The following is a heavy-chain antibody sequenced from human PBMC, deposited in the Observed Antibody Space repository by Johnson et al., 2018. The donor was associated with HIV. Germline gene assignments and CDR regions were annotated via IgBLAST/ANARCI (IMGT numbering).Heavy chain of an antibody. CDR1: GFTFSSYA. J-gene: IGHJ3*02. V-gene: IGHV3-30*14. D-gene: IGHD1-26*01. CDR2: ISYDGSNK. CDR3: AKGLWGGTYPHDAYDI. Sequence: QVQLVESVGGVVQPGRSLRLSCAASGFTFSSYAMHWVRQAPGKGLEWVAVISYDGSNKYYADSVKGRFTISRDNSNNTLYLQMNSLRAEDTAIYYCAKGLWGGTYPHDAYDIWGQGTMVTVSS.